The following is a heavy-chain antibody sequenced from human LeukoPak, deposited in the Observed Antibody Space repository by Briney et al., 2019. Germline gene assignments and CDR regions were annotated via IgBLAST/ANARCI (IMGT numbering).Heavy chain of an antibody. V-gene: IGHV4-61*02. J-gene: IGHJ4*02. Sequence: SETLSLTCTVSGGSISSGSYYWSWIRQPAGKGLEWIGRIYTSGSTNYNPSLKSRVTISVDTSKNQFSLKLSSVTAADTAVYYCARTYYYDSSGYYSFDYWGQGTLVTVSS. CDR2: IYTSGST. CDR3: ARTYYYDSSGYYSFDY. CDR1: GGSISSGSYY. D-gene: IGHD3-22*01.